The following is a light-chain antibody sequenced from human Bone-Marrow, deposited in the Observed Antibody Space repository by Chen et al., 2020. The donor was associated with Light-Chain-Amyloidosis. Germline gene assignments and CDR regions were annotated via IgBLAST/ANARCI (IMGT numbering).Light chain of an antibody. CDR3: QQTFITPWT. V-gene: IGKV1-39*01. Sequence: IQMTQSPSSLFAFVGDRVTITCRASQSISSYLNWYRQEPGKAPKLLIWAASSLHSGVPSRFRGSGSGTDFALSITSLQPEDFATYYCQQTFITPWTFGQGTRVEI. CDR2: AAS. J-gene: IGKJ1*01. CDR1: QSISSY.